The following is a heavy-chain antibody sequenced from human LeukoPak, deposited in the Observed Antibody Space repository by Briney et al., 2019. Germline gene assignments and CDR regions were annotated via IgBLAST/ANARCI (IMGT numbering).Heavy chain of an antibody. Sequence: GGSLRLSCAASGFTFSSYSMNWVRQAPGKGLEWVSSISSSSSYIYYADSVKGRFTISRDNAKNSLYLQMNSLRAEDTAVYYCAISGVIAVAGTKEVDYWGQGTLVTVSS. J-gene: IGHJ4*02. CDR2: ISSSSSYI. CDR3: AISGVIAVAGTKEVDY. V-gene: IGHV3-21*01. CDR1: GFTFSSYS. D-gene: IGHD6-19*01.